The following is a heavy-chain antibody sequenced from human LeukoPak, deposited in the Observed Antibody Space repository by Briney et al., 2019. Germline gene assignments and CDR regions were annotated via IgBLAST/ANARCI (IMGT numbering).Heavy chain of an antibody. Sequence: GGSLRLSCAASGFTFSSYWMSWVRQAPGKGLEWVANIKQDGSEKYYVDSVKGRFTISRDDSKNSLYLQMNSLRAEDTALYYCARDGGSGNYFSPFDYWGQGTLVTVSS. CDR1: GFTFSSYW. D-gene: IGHD3-10*01. V-gene: IGHV3-7*03. CDR3: ARDGGSGNYFSPFDY. J-gene: IGHJ4*02. CDR2: IKQDGSEK.